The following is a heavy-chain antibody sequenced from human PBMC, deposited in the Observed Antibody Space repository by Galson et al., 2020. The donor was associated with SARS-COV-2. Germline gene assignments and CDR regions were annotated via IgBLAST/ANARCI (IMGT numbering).Heavy chain of an antibody. D-gene: IGHD6-13*01. CDR1: GYTLTELS. Sequence: ASVNVSYKVSGYTLTELSMHWVRQAPGKGLEWMGGFDPEDGKTIYAQKFQGRVTMTEDTSTDTAYMELSSLRSEDTAVYYCATSPPMAAAGNWFDPWGQGTLVTVSS. CDR3: ATSPPMAAAGNWFDP. J-gene: IGHJ5*02. V-gene: IGHV1-24*01. CDR2: FDPEDGKT.